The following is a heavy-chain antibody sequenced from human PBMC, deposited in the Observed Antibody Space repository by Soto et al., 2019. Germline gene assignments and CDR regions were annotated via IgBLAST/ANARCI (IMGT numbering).Heavy chain of an antibody. V-gene: IGHV3-33*01. J-gene: IGHJ4*02. CDR3: ARETMIVVVKGPGSRDPYYFDY. Sequence: PGGSLRLSCAASGFTFSSYGMHWVRQAPGKGLEWVAVIWYDGSNKYYADSVKGRFTISRDNSKNTLYLQMNSLRAEDTAVYYCARETMIVVVKGPGSRDPYYFDYWGQGTLVTVSS. CDR1: GFTFSSYG. D-gene: IGHD3-22*01. CDR2: IWYDGSNK.